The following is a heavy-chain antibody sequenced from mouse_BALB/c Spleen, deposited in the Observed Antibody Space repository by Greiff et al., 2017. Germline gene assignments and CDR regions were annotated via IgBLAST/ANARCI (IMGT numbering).Heavy chain of an antibody. J-gene: IGHJ4*01. Sequence: EVKVVESGGGLVKPGGSLKLSCAASGFTFSDYYMYWVRQTPEKRLEWVATISDGGSYTYYPDSVKGRFTISRDNAKNNLYLQMSSLKSEDTAMYYCARDGGYAMDYWGQGTSVTVSS. V-gene: IGHV5-4*02. CDR3: ARDGGYAMDY. CDR2: ISDGGSYT. CDR1: GFTFSDYY.